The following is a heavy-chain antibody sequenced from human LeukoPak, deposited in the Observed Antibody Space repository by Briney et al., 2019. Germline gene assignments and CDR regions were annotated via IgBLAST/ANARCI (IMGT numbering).Heavy chain of an antibody. CDR1: GGSFSGYY. V-gene: IGHV4-34*01. D-gene: IGHD6-13*01. CDR3: ARGPWMYSSRWYRNWFDP. CDR2: INHSGST. Sequence: SETLSLTCAVYGGSFSGYYWSWIRQPPVKGLEWIGEINHSGSTNYNPSLKSRVTISVDTSKNQFSLKLSSVTAADTAVYYCARGPWMYSSRWYRNWFDPWGQGTLVTVSS. J-gene: IGHJ5*02.